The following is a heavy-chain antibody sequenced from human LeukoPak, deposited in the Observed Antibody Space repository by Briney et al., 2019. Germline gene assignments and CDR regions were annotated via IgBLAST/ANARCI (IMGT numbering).Heavy chain of an antibody. CDR2: IWYDGSNA. V-gene: IGHV3-33*01. D-gene: IGHD6-19*01. J-gene: IGHJ4*02. CDR3: ARDFAQKTSGWLDY. Sequence: GGSLRLSCAVSGFTFNSHAMHWVRQAHGKGLEWVAVIWYDGSNAYYAAPVKGRFTISRDNSRNTLYLQMNSLRAEDTAVFYCARDFAQKTSGWLDYWGQGAVVSVYS. CDR1: GFTFNSHA.